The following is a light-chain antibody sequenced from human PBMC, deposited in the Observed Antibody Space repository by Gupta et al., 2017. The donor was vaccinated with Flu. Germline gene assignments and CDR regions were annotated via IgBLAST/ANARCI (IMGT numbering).Light chain of an antibody. V-gene: IGLV2-23*01. CDR3: CSHAGSGLWV. CDR2: EGS. Sequence: QSALTPPASVSGSPGQSITISCTGTSSDVGRYNLVSWYQQHPGKAPKLMIYEGSKRPSGVSNRFSGSQSGNTASLTISGLQAEDEADYYCCSHAGSGLWVFGTGTKLTVL. J-gene: IGLJ3*02. CDR1: SSDVGRYNL.